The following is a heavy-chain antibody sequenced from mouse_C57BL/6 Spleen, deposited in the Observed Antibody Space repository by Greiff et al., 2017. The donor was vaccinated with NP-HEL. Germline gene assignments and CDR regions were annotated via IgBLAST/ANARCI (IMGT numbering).Heavy chain of an antibody. V-gene: IGHV3-6*01. J-gene: IGHJ3*01. CDR1: GYSITSGYY. CDR2: ISYDGSN. CDR3: ARRDMDGYYLAWFAD. D-gene: IGHD2-3*01. Sequence: EVQLQQSGPGLVKPSQSLSLTCSVTGYSITSGYYWNWIRQFPGQKLEWMGYISYDGSNNYNPSLKNRISLTRDTSKNQFFLKLNSVTTEDTATYYCARRDMDGYYLAWFADWGQGTLVTVSA.